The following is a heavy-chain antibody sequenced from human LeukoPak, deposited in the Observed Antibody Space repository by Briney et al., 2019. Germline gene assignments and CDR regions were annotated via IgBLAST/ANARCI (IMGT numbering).Heavy chain of an antibody. V-gene: IGHV1-46*01. CDR3: ARDGHRDGYRVWFDP. J-gene: IGHJ5*02. Sequence: ASVKVSCKASGYTFTSYYMHWVRQAPGQGLEWMGIINPSGGSTSYAQKFQGRVTMTRDTSTSTVYMELSSLRSEDTAVYYCARDGHRDGYRVWFDPWGQGTPVTVSS. CDR1: GYTFTSYY. D-gene: IGHD5-24*01. CDR2: INPSGGST.